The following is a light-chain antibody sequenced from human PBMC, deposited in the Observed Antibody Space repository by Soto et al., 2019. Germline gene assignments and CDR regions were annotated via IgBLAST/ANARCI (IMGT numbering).Light chain of an antibody. CDR2: DAS. CDR3: QQYNKWPRT. J-gene: IGKJ1*01. V-gene: IGKV3-15*01. Sequence: ETVMTQSPATLSVSPGERATLACRASQIVSSALAWYQQKPGLPPRLLIYDASTRATGIPARFSGSGSGTDFTLTISSLQSQDFAVYYCQQYNKWPRTFGQGTKVDIK. CDR1: QIVSSA.